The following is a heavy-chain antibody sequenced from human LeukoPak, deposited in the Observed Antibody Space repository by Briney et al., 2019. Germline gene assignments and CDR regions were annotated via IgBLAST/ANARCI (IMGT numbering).Heavy chain of an antibody. Sequence: MPSETLSLTCAGYGWSFSGYYWSWIRQPPGKGLEWIGEINHSGSTNYNPSLKSRVIISVHTPNNQFSLKLSSLTAADTAVYYCARGWRQLALGMDVWGQGTTVTVSS. J-gene: IGHJ6*02. CDR3: ARGWRQLALGMDV. D-gene: IGHD6-13*01. CDR2: INHSGST. CDR1: GWSFSGYY. V-gene: IGHV4-34*01.